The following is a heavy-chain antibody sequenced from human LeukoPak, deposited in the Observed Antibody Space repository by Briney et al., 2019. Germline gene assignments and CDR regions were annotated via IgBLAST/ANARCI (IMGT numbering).Heavy chain of an antibody. V-gene: IGHV3-23*01. D-gene: IGHD2-15*01. CDR2: ISGSGGST. CDR1: GFTFSSYA. CDR3: AKSGWDIVVVVAAIAYFDY. Sequence: PGGSLRLSCAASGFTFSSYAMSWVRQAPGKGLEWVSAISGSGGSTYYADSVKGRFTISRDNSKNTLYLQMNSLRAEDTAVYYCAKSGWDIVVVVAAIAYFDYWGQGTLVTVSS. J-gene: IGHJ4*02.